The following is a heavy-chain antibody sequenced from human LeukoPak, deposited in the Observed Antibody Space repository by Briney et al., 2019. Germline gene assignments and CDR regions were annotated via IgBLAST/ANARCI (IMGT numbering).Heavy chain of an antibody. J-gene: IGHJ5*02. V-gene: IGHV3-74*01. D-gene: IGHD2-21*01. CDR1: GFTFSSTW. CDR3: ARDGVEFYNWFDP. CDR2: ITSDGSST. Sequence: GGSLRLSCAASGFTFSSTWMHWVRQPPGKGLVWVARITSDGSSTTYADSVKGRFTISRDNAKNTLYLQMNSLRAEDTAVYYCARDGVEFYNWFDPWGQGTLVTVSS.